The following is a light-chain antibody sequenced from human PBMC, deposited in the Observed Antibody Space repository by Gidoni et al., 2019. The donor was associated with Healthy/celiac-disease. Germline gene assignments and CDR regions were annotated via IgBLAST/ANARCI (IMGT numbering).Light chain of an antibody. CDR1: QSVSSY. CDR2: DAS. J-gene: IGKJ3*01. Sequence: EIMLTQSPATLSLSPGERATLSCSASQSVSSYLAWYPQQPGQAPRLLIYDASNRATGIPARFRGSGSGTDFTLTISSLEPEDFAFYYCQQRSNLFTFGPGTKVDIK. V-gene: IGKV3-11*01. CDR3: QQRSNLFT.